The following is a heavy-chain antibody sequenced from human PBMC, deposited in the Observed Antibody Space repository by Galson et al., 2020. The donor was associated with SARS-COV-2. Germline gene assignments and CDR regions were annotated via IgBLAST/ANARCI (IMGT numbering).Heavy chain of an antibody. J-gene: IGHJ4*02. CDR2: ISAYSGET. Sequence: ASVKVSCKTSGYTFTSYALNWVRQAPGQGLEWIGWISAYSGETNSAKKFQGSVTMTTDTSTRTGYMELRSLNFDDTAVYYCARDIYYGSGVFDYWGQGSLVTIFS. D-gene: IGHD3-10*01. V-gene: IGHV1-18*01. CDR1: GYTFTSYA. CDR3: ARDIYYGSGVFDY.